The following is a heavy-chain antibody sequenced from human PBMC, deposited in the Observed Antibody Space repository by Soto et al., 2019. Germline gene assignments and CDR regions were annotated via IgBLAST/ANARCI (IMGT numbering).Heavy chain of an antibody. V-gene: IGHV3-30*18. CDR3: AKDGATVSNQFDY. CDR1: GFTFSSYG. J-gene: IGHJ4*02. D-gene: IGHD1-26*01. Sequence: GGSLRLSCAASGFTFSSYGMHWVRQAPGKGLEWVAVISYDGSNKYYADSVKGRFTISRDNSKNTLYLQMNSLRAEDTAVYYCAKDGATVSNQFDYWGQGTLVTVSS. CDR2: ISYDGSNK.